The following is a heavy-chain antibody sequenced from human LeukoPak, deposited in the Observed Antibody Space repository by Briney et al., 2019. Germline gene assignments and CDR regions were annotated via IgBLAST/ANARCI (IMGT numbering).Heavy chain of an antibody. CDR3: AKHRGSGVAGTGGVES. CDR1: GFTFSSYA. Sequence: PGGSLRLSCAASGFTFSSYAMTWVRQAPGRGLEWVSGISDSGGSTYYADSVKGRFTISRDNSKNTVYLQMNSLRADDTAVYYCAKHRGSGVAGTGGVESWGQGTLVTVSS. V-gene: IGHV3-23*01. D-gene: IGHD6-19*01. J-gene: IGHJ4*02. CDR2: ISDSGGST.